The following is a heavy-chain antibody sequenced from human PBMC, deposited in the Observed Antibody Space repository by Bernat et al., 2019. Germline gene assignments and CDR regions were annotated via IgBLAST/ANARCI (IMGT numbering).Heavy chain of an antibody. CDR3: TTGRD. CDR2: IRSKSDGGTT. J-gene: IGHJ4*02. V-gene: IGHV3-15*07. Sequence: EVQLVESGGGHVKPGGSLRLSCAASGFILSDAWMSWVRQAPGRGLEWVGRIRSKSDGGTTDYAAFVKGGFTISRDDSKNTLYLQMNSPKTEDTAVYYCTTGRDWGQGTLVIVSS. CDR1: GFILSDAW.